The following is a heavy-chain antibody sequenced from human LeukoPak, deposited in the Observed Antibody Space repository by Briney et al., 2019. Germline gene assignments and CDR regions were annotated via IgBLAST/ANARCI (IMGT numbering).Heavy chain of an antibody. CDR1: GGSISTSY. V-gene: IGHV4-59*01. Sequence: PSETLSLTCTVSGGSISTSYWSWIRQPPGKGLEWIGYIYYSGSTNYNPSLKSRVTISVDTSKNQFSLKLSSVTAADTAVYCCARDEGAPIAAANVWGRGTMVTVSS. D-gene: IGHD6-13*01. CDR3: ARDEGAPIAAANV. CDR2: IYYSGST. J-gene: IGHJ3*01.